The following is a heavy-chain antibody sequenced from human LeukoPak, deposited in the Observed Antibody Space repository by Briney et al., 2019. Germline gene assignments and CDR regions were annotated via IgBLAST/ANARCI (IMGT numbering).Heavy chain of an antibody. CDR1: VGSISSSSYY. V-gene: IGHV4-39*07. CDR2: IYYSGNT. J-gene: IGHJ4*02. D-gene: IGHD2-2*01. Sequence: PSQTLSLTCTVSVGSISSSSYYWASIRQPPAKGLELIGSIYYSGNTYYNPSLKSRVTISVDTSKNQFCLKLSSVTAADTAVYYCARLWYCSSTSCYGIDYWGQGTLVTVSS. CDR3: ARLWYCSSTSCYGIDY.